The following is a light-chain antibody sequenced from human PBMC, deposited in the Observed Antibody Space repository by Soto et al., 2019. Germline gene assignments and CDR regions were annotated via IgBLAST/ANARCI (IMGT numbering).Light chain of an antibody. CDR1: QGIYSR. CDR2: ATS. J-gene: IGKJ4*01. CDR3: QKTDDFPLN. V-gene: IGKV1D-12*01. Sequence: DLQIPQSTSSRSASVGDRVPITCRASQGIYSRLAWYQQKPGKDPELLIYATSTLQNGVPSRFSGSGFGTDFTLSIRSMQPEDSASYFCQKTDDFPLNVGGGNQVDIK.